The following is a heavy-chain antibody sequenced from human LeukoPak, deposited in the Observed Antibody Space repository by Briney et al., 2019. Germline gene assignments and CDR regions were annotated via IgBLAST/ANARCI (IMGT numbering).Heavy chain of an antibody. CDR2: INPYSGDT. CDR1: GYTFTGYH. Sequence: ASVKVSRKASGYTFTGYHIHWVRQAPGQGLEWMGRINPYSGDTNFAQKFQGRVTMTRDTSITTAYMDLSSLTPDDTAVYFCARDQGSLTRSWYTGYWGQGTQVTFSS. J-gene: IGHJ4*02. V-gene: IGHV1-2*06. D-gene: IGHD6-13*01. CDR3: ARDQGSLTRSWYTGY.